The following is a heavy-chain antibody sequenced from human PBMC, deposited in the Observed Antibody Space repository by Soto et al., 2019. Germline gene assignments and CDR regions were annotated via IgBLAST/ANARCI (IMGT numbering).Heavy chain of an antibody. J-gene: IGHJ4*02. CDR3: ARLVGAYDSYFGH. CDR1: GYDFARTW. V-gene: IGHV5-51*01. D-gene: IGHD5-12*01. CDR2: IYPGDSET. Sequence: GESLKISCKASGYDFARTWIGWVRQLPGKGLDWLGIIYPGDSETRYSPSFRGQVTFSVDMSISTAYLQWSSLKTSDIAIYYCARLVGAYDSYFGHWRQGTRVTVSS.